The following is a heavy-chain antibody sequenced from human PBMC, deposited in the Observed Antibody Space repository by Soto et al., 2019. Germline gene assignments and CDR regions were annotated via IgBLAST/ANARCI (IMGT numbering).Heavy chain of an antibody. D-gene: IGHD6-19*01. J-gene: IGHJ4*02. CDR2: ISYDGSNK. V-gene: IGHV3-30-3*01. CDR3: ARASNGWYYDY. CDR1: GFTFSSYA. Sequence: QVQLVESGGGVVQPGRSLRLSCAASGFTFSSYAMHWVRQAPGKGLEWVAVISYDGSNKYYADSVKGRFTISRDNSKNTLYLQMNSLRAEYTAVYYCARASNGWYYDYWCQGTLVTVSS.